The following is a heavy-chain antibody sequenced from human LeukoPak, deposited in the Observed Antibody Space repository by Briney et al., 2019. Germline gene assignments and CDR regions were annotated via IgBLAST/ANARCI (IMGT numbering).Heavy chain of an antibody. Sequence: GGSLRLSCAASGFTFSSYSMNWVRQAPGKGLEWVAVISYDGSNKYYADSVKGRFTISRDNSKNTLYLQMNSLRAEDTAVYYCAKAYCGGDCYFDYWGQGTLVTVSS. CDR2: ISYDGSNK. V-gene: IGHV3-30*18. D-gene: IGHD2-21*02. CDR1: GFTFSSYS. J-gene: IGHJ4*02. CDR3: AKAYCGGDCYFDY.